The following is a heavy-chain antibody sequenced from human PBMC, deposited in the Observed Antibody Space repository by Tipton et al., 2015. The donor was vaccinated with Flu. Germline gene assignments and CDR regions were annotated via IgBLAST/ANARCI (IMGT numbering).Heavy chain of an antibody. CDR2: INHSGST. V-gene: IGHV4-34*01. D-gene: IGHD3-22*01. Sequence: LRLSCAVYGESFSGYYWSWIRQTPGKGLEWIGEINHSGSTNYNTALKSRAIISVDASRNQFSLRLSSVTAADTAVYYCARVSPRRVTAIVVVMLPEGYFDYWGQGTQVIVSS. J-gene: IGHJ4*02. CDR1: GESFSGYY. CDR3: ARVSPRRVTAIVVVMLPEGYFDY.